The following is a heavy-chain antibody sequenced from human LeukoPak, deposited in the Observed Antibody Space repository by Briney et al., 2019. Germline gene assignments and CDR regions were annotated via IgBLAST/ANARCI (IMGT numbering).Heavy chain of an antibody. V-gene: IGHV4-4*07. Sequence: PSETLSLTCTVPGGSISSYYWSWIRQPAGKGPEWIGRIYTSGSTNYNPSLKSRVTMSVDTSKNQFSLKLSSVTAADTAVYYCARGLGLYRSGQNWFDPWGQGTLVTVSS. CDR1: GGSISSYY. D-gene: IGHD3-10*01. J-gene: IGHJ5*02. CDR2: IYTSGST. CDR3: ARGLGLYRSGQNWFDP.